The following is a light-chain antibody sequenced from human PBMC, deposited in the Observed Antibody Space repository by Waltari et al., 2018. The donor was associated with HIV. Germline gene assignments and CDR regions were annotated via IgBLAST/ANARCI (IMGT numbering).Light chain of an antibody. CDR2: GNN. CDR3: QSYDSSLSGSV. V-gene: IGLV1-40*01. CDR1: SSNIGARFD. Sequence: QSVLTQPPSVSGAPGQRVTISCTGSSSNIGARFDVHWYQQLPGTAPKLLIYGNNQRPSGVPDRFSGSKSGTSASLAITGLRAEYEADYYCQSYDSSLSGSVFGGGTKLTVL. J-gene: IGLJ3*02.